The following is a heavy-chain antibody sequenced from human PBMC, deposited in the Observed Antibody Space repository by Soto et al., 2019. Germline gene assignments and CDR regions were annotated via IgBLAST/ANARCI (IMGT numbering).Heavy chain of an antibody. CDR2: INAGNGNT. Sequence: ASVKVSCKASGYTFTSYAMHWVRQAPGQRLEWMGWINAGNGNTKYSQKFQGRVTITRDTSASTAYMELSSLRSEDTAVYYCARDYYDSSGHYWFDPWGQGTLVTVSS. D-gene: IGHD3-22*01. V-gene: IGHV1-3*01. CDR3: ARDYYDSSGHYWFDP. J-gene: IGHJ5*02. CDR1: GYTFTSYA.